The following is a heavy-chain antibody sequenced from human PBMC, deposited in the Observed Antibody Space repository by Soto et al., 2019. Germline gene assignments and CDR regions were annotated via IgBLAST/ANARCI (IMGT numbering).Heavy chain of an antibody. CDR1: GFTFSSYG. V-gene: IGHV3-33*01. CDR3: ARDLLGAPGSYYYYYGMDV. Sequence: GGSLRLSCAASGFTFSSYGMHWVRQAPGKGLEWVAVIWYDGSNKYYADSVKGRFTISRDNSKNTLYLQMNSLRAEDTAVYYCARDLLGAPGSYYYYYGMDVWGQGTTVTVSS. D-gene: IGHD3-10*01. J-gene: IGHJ6*02. CDR2: IWYDGSNK.